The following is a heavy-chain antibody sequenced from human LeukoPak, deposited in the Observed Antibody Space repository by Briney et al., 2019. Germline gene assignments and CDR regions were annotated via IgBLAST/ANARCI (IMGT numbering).Heavy chain of an antibody. CDR1: GFSASDFY. Sequence: GGSLRLSCAASGFSASDFYVTWIRESPGAGREWISYMRVTGRTIYYANSVRGRFTISRDNNKNSLDLQMISLGSDDSAVYYCARVVSTSGKFYMDVWGTGTTVTVSS. V-gene: IGHV3-11*04. J-gene: IGHJ6*03. CDR2: MRVTGRTI. CDR3: ARVVSTSGKFYMDV. D-gene: IGHD1-1*01.